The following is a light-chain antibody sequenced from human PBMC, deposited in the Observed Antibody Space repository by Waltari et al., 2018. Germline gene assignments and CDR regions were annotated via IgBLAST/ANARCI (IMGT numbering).Light chain of an antibody. CDR1: QGISSY. CDR2: ASS. J-gene: IGKJ4*01. Sequence: AIRMTQSPSSFSASTGDRVTITCLASQGISSYLAWYQQKPGKAPKLLIYASSTLQSGVPSRFSGSGSGTDFTLTISCLQSEDFATYYCQQYYSYPPVTFGGGTKVEIK. V-gene: IGKV1-8*01. CDR3: QQYYSYPPVT.